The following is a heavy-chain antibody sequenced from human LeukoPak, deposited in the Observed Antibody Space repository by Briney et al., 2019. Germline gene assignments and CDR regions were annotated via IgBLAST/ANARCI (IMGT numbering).Heavy chain of an antibody. D-gene: IGHD3-3*01. V-gene: IGHV1-46*03. J-gene: IGHJ4*02. Sequence: ASVKVSCKASGYTFTSYYMHWARQALGQGLEWMGIINPSGGSTSYAQKFQGRVTMTGDTSTSTVYMELSSLRSEDTAVYYCATDLFWSGYYTNDYWGQGTLVTVSS. CDR2: INPSGGST. CDR3: ATDLFWSGYYTNDY. CDR1: GYTFTSYY.